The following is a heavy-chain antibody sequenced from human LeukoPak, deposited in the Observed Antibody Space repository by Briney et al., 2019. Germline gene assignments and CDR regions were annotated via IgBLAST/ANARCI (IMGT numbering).Heavy chain of an antibody. CDR2: INHSGST. V-gene: IGHV4-34*01. CDR3: ASRDFWSGYYPLWYFQH. J-gene: IGHJ1*01. D-gene: IGHD3-3*01. Sequence: SETLSLTCAVYGGSFSGYYWSWILQPPGKGLEWIGEINHSGSTNYNPSLKSRVTISVDTSKNQFSLKLSSVTAADTAVYYCASRDFWSGYYPLWYFQHWGQGTLVTVSS. CDR1: GGSFSGYY.